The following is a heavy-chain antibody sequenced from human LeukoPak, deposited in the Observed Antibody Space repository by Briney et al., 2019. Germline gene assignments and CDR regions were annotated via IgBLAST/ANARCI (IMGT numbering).Heavy chain of an antibody. CDR3: AKDDYGVPGWYFDL. J-gene: IGHJ2*01. D-gene: IGHD4-17*01. Sequence: GGSLRLSCAASGFTFRSYAMSWVRQVPGRGLEWVPSISARGDITYYADSVKGRFTISRDNSKDTVSLVMNNLRADDPAVYYCAKDDYGVPGWYFDLWGRSTLVTVSS. CDR2: ISARGDIT. V-gene: IGHV3-23*01. CDR1: GFTFRSYA.